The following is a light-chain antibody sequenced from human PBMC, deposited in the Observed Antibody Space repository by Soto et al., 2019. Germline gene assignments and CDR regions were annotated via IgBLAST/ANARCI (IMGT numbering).Light chain of an antibody. Sequence: QSALTRPRSVSGSPGQSVTISCTGTSSDVGGYNYVSWYQQRPGKAPQLMIYGVSKRPSGVPDRFSGSKSGNTASLTISGLHAEDEADYYCCSYAGSYSLFGGGTKLTVL. CDR3: CSYAGSYSL. CDR2: GVS. V-gene: IGLV2-11*01. CDR1: SSDVGGYNY. J-gene: IGLJ2*01.